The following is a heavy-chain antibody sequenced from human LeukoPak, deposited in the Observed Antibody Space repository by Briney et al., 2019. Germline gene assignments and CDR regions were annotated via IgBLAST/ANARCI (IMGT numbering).Heavy chain of an antibody. V-gene: IGHV1-69*05. CDR1: GGTFSSYA. D-gene: IGHD6-6*01. CDR2: IIPIFGTA. J-gene: IGHJ6*03. Sequence: ASVKVSCKASGGTFSSYAISWVRQAPGQGLEWMGGIIPIFGTANYAQKFQGRVTITTDESTSTAYMELSSLRSEDTAVYYCARGLSSSKRNYYYYYMDVWGKGTTVTVSS. CDR3: ARGLSSSKRNYYYYYMDV.